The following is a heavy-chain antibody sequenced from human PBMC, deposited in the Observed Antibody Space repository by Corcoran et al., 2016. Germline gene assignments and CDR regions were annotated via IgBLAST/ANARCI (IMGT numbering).Heavy chain of an antibody. V-gene: IGHV3-11*01. Sequence: QVQLVESGGGLVKPGGSLRLSCAASGFTFSDSYMSWIRQAPGKGLEWVSYISSSGSTIYYADSVQGRFPISRDNAKNSLYLQMNSLRAEDTAVYDCAREYQFGEPPRVYYGMDVWGQGTTVTVSS. D-gene: IGHD3-10*01. CDR1: GFTFSDSY. CDR3: AREYQFGEPPRVYYGMDV. CDR2: ISSSGSTI. J-gene: IGHJ6*02.